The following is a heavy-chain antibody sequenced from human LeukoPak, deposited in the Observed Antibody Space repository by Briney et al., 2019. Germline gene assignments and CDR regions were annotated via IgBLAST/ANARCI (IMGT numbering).Heavy chain of an antibody. Sequence: SETLSLTCTVSGVSISSSNSYWGWIRQPPGRGLEWIGSISHSGSTYYNPSLKSRVTVSVDTSKNQFSLKLSSVTAADTAVYYCASTLNLRIAVARNWGQGTLVTVSS. CDR3: ASTLNLRIAVARN. CDR1: GVSISSSNSY. V-gene: IGHV4-39*07. CDR2: ISHSGST. D-gene: IGHD6-19*01. J-gene: IGHJ4*02.